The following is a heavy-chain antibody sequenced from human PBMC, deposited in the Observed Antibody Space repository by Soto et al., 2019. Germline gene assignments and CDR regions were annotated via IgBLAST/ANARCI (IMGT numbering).Heavy chain of an antibody. V-gene: IGHV3-23*01. CDR3: AKARPVADRTAPTDY. Sequence: HPWGSLGVSCASSEFTFSIYAMSWVRQAPGKGLDWVSAISGSGGSTYYADSVKGRFTISRDNSKNTLYLQMNSLRAEDTAVYYCAKARPVADRTAPTDYWGQGTLVTVSS. J-gene: IGHJ4*02. CDR1: EFTFSIYA. CDR2: ISGSGGST. D-gene: IGHD6-6*01.